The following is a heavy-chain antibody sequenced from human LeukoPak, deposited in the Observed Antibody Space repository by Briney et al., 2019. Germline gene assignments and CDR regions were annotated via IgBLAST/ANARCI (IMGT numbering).Heavy chain of an antibody. D-gene: IGHD4-11*01. V-gene: IGHV3-11*01. Sequence: GGSLRLSCAASGFTFSDHYMSWIRQAPGKGLEWLSYISSSGTTIYYTDSVKGRFTISRDNTKNSLYLQMNSLRAEDTAVYYCARGIRQYAKSYFDYWGQGTLVTVSS. CDR2: ISSSGTTI. J-gene: IGHJ4*02. CDR1: GFTFSDHY. CDR3: ARGIRQYAKSYFDY.